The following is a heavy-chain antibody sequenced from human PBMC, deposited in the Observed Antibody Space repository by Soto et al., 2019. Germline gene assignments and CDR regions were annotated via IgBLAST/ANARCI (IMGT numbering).Heavy chain of an antibody. D-gene: IGHD3-10*01. CDR2: ISGSGSGT. Sequence: EVQLLESGGGLVQPGGSLRLSCAASGFTFSSYAMSWVRQAPGKGLEWVSNISGSGSGTYYADSVKGRFTISRDNPKNTLNLKMNSQKSEDTDIYYWSRDQQGPMVRGEIVDPDVWGQGTTVTVSS. J-gene: IGHJ6*02. CDR3: SRDQQGPMVRGEIVDPDV. CDR1: GFTFSSYA. V-gene: IGHV3-23*01.